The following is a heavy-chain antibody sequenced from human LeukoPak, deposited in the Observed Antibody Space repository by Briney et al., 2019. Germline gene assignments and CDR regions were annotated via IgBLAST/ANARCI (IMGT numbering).Heavy chain of an antibody. CDR3: ARQTYYSSGYFDY. CDR1: GGSISSYY. Sequence: PSETLSLTCTVSGGSISSYYWSWIRQPPGKGLEWIGSIYYSGSTYYNPSLKSRVTISVDTSKKQFSLKLSSVTAADTAVYYCARQTYYSSGYFDYWGQGTPVTVSS. V-gene: IGHV4-59*05. J-gene: IGHJ4*02. D-gene: IGHD3-22*01. CDR2: IYYSGST.